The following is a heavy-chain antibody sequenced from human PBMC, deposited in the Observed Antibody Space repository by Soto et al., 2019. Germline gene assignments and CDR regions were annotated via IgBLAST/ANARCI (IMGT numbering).Heavy chain of an antibody. D-gene: IGHD3-9*01. CDR3: VRVGHVFDETFDS. V-gene: IGHV1-46*01. Sequence: QVQLVQSGPEVKKPGAPVKIACKASGYPFTSQYIHWVRHAPGQGVQWMGIINPRDGKTTYAQNFQGTITMTRDTTTSTLYLELATLTSDDTAVYYCVRVGHVFDETFDSWGQGTLITVSS. J-gene: IGHJ5*01. CDR1: GYPFTSQY. CDR2: INPRDGKT.